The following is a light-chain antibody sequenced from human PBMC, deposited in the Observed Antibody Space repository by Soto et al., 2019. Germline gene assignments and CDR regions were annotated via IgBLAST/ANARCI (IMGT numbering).Light chain of an antibody. CDR1: SSNIGTNS. V-gene: IGLV1-44*01. Sequence: QSALTRAGSASGTPGQRVTISCSGDSSNIGTNSVNWYQQLPGRAPKLLIYNNDLRPSGVPDRFSGSKSGTSASLAISGLQSEDEADYYCAAWDDSLTGFYVFGIGTKVTVL. J-gene: IGLJ1*01. CDR3: AAWDDSLTGFYV. CDR2: NND.